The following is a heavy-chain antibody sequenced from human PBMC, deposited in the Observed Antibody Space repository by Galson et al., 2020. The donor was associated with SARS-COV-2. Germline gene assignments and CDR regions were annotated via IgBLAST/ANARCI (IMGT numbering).Heavy chain of an antibody. CDR1: GFTFSSYG. J-gene: IGHJ4*02. D-gene: IGHD2-15*01. CDR3: ARYCSGGSCLLGSFEH. CDR2: IWYDGSNK. V-gene: IGHV3-33*01. Sequence: GGSLRLSCAASGFTFSSYGMHWVRRAPGKGLEWVAVIWYDGSNKYYADSVKGRFTISRDNARNSLYLQRNSLRAGDTAVYYCARYCSGGSCLLGSFEHWGQGTLVTVSS.